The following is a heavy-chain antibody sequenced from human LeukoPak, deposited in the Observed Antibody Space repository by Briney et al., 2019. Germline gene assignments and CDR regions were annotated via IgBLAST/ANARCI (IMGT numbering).Heavy chain of an antibody. CDR3: ARMSYDILTGYYHVFDY. V-gene: IGHV4-59*08. CDR2: IHYSGST. D-gene: IGHD3-9*01. J-gene: IGHJ4*02. Sequence: SETLSLTCTVSGGSISSYYWNWIRQPPGKGLEWIGYIHYSGSTNYNPSLKSRVTISVDTSKKQFSLRLSSVTATDTAVYYCARMSYDILTGYYHVFDYWGQGTLVTVSS. CDR1: GGSISSYY.